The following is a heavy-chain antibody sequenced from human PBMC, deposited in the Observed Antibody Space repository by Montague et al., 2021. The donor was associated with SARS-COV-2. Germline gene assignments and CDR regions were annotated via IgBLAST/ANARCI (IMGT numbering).Heavy chain of an antibody. V-gene: IGHV3-23*01. J-gene: IGHJ4*02. Sequence: SLRLSCAASGFTFNNYAMTWVRQGPGKGLEWVSGIGSNGGTFYGDSAKGRFTISRDNSKNTLYLQMNSLRVEDTALYFCAKDRVDDNGWSVDYWGQGTLVTVSS. CDR2: IGSNGGT. CDR3: AKDRVDDNGWSVDY. CDR1: GFTFNNYA. D-gene: IGHD6-19*01.